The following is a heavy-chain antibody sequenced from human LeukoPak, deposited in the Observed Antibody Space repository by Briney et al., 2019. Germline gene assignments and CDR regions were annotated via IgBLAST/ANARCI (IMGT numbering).Heavy chain of an antibody. J-gene: IGHJ5*02. V-gene: IGHV1-69*05. Sequence: GASVKVSCKASGGTFSSYAISWLRQAPGQGLEWMGGIIPIFGTANYAQKFQGRVTITTDESTSTAYMELSSLRSEDTAVYYCADMTTYYYDSSGYNNWFDPWGEGTLVTVSS. CDR1: GGTFSSYA. CDR3: ADMTTYYYDSSGYNNWFDP. CDR2: IIPIFGTA. D-gene: IGHD3-22*01.